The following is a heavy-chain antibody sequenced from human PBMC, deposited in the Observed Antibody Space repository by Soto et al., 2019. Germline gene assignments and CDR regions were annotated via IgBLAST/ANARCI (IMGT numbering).Heavy chain of an antibody. Sequence: SVKVSCKASGFSFSTSAVQWVRQARGQRPEWMGWIVGGSGNTNYAQNSQERVIITRDMSTSTVYMELSSLRSDDTAVYFCAARRSGLYAMDVWGQGTTVTVSS. CDR1: GFSFSTSA. D-gene: IGHD1-26*01. V-gene: IGHV1-58*01. CDR3: AARRSGLYAMDV. CDR2: IVGGSGNT. J-gene: IGHJ6*02.